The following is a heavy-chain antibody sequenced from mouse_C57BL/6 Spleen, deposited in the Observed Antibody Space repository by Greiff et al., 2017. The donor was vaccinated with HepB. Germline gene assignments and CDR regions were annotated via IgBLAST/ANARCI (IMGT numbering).Heavy chain of an antibody. J-gene: IGHJ2*01. Sequence: EVQVVESGGGLVKPGGSLKLSCAASGFTFSSYAMSWVRQTPEKRLEWVATISDGGSYTYYPDNVKGRFTISRDNAKNNWYLQMSHLKSEDTAMYYCAREGYDYDEVDYWGQGTTLTVSS. CDR3: AREGYDYDEVDY. D-gene: IGHD2-4*01. CDR2: ISDGGSYT. CDR1: GFTFSSYA. V-gene: IGHV5-4*01.